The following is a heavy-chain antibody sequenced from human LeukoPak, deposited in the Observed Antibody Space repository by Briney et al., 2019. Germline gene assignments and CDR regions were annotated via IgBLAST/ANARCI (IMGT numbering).Heavy chain of an antibody. V-gene: IGHV3-21*01. CDR3: ARDWDSSGHPSGMDV. Sequence: GGSLRLSCAASGFTFSSYSMNWVRQAPGKGLEWVSSISSSSSYIYYADSVKGRFTISRDNAKNSLYLQMNSLRAEDTAVYYCARDWDSSGHPSGMDVWGQGTTVTVSS. CDR2: ISSSSSYI. D-gene: IGHD3-22*01. J-gene: IGHJ6*02. CDR1: GFTFSSYS.